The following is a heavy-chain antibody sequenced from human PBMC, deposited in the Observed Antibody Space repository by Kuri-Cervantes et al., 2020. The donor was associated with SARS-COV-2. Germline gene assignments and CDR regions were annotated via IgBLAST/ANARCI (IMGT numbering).Heavy chain of an antibody. D-gene: IGHD3-22*01. CDR3: ARGVPYSSGYLLDY. J-gene: IGHJ4*02. Sequence: ASVKVSCKASGYIFTGYYIHWVRQAPGQGLEWMGWINPNRGDTNYAQRFQGRVTMTRDTSSTTAYMELVSPRSDDTAVYYCARGVPYSSGYLLDYWGQGTLVTVSS. CDR2: INPNRGDT. V-gene: IGHV1-2*02. CDR1: GYIFTGYY.